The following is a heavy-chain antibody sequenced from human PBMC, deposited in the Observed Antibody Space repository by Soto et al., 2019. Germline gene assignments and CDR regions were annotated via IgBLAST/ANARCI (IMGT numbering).Heavy chain of an antibody. CDR2: IDPSGGIT. CDR1: GYSFTNFH. Sequence: GASVKVSCKASGYSFTNFHIHWVRQAPGQGLEWMGMIDPSGGITRDAQRFQGRATMTRDESTSTAYMELSSLRSEDTAVYYCARDDSSLLGYSSDYYSMDLGGQGTTVTVSS. J-gene: IGHJ6*02. CDR3: ARDDSSLLGYSSDYYSMDL. D-gene: IGHD6-25*01. V-gene: IGHV1-46*01.